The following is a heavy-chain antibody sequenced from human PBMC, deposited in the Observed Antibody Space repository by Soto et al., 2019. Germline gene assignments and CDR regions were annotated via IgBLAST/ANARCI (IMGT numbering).Heavy chain of an antibody. D-gene: IGHD3-3*01. Sequence: QVQLQESGPGLVKPSQTLSLTCTVSGGSINSGGYYWSWIRQHPGKGLEWVGYSFYSGSTSYTPSLQSRVSISVDTSNTQFSLRLSSVTAADPAVYYCARSRTDAFWSGYSPSYSYYCMAVWGKGTTVAVSS. CDR3: ARSRTDAFWSGYSPSYSYYCMAV. CDR2: SFYSGST. CDR1: GGSINSGGYY. J-gene: IGHJ6*03. V-gene: IGHV4-31*03.